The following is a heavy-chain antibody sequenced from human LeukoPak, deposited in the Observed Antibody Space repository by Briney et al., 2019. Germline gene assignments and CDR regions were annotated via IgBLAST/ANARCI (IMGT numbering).Heavy chain of an antibody. D-gene: IGHD6-19*01. CDR1: GGSISSYY. J-gene: IGHJ6*02. CDR2: IYYSGST. CDR3: ARSRGSSSGSGGWYYYGMDV. Sequence: SETLSLTCTVSGGSISSYYWSWIRQPPGKGLEWIGYIYYSGSTNYNPSLKSRVTISLDTSKNQFSLKLSSVTAADTAVYYCARSRGSSSGSGGWYYYGMDVWGQGTTVTVSS. V-gene: IGHV4-59*08.